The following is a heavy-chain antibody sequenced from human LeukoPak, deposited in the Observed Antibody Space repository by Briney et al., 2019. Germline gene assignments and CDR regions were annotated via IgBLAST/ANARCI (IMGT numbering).Heavy chain of an antibody. V-gene: IGHV3-11*01. Sequence: PGRSLRLSCTASGSTFADYALSWFRQAPGKGLEWVSYISSSGSTIYYADSVKGRFTISRDNAKNSLYLQMNSLRAEDTAVYYCARVFLLQGLGWGQGTLVTVSS. J-gene: IGHJ4*02. D-gene: IGHD2/OR15-2a*01. CDR1: GSTFADYA. CDR3: ARVFLLQGLG. CDR2: ISSSGSTI.